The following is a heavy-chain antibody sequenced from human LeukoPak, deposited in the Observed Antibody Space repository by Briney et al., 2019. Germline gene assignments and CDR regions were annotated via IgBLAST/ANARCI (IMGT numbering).Heavy chain of an antibody. CDR2: IIPIFGTA. D-gene: IGHD2-2*01. CDR1: GGTFSSYA. Sequence: SVKVSCKASGGTFSSYAISWVRQAPGQGREWMGGIIPIFGTANYAQKFQGRVTITADESTSTAYMELSSLRSEDTAVYYCARDGHCSSTSCDAFDIWGQGTMVTVSS. J-gene: IGHJ3*02. CDR3: ARDGHCSSTSCDAFDI. V-gene: IGHV1-69*01.